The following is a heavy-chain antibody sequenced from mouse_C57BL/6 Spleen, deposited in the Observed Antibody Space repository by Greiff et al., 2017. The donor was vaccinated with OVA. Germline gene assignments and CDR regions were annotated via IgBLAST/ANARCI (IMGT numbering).Heavy chain of an antibody. D-gene: IGHD2-1*01. CDR2: ISGGGGNT. CDR3: ARHVYYGNSAMDY. J-gene: IGHJ4*01. CDR1: GFTFSSYT. Sequence: EVMLVESGGGLVKPGGSLKLSCAASGFTFSSYTMSWVRQTPEKRLEWVANISGGGGNTYYPDSVKGRFTISRDNAKNTLYLQMSSLRSEDTALYYCARHVYYGNSAMDYWGQGTSVTVSS. V-gene: IGHV5-9*01.